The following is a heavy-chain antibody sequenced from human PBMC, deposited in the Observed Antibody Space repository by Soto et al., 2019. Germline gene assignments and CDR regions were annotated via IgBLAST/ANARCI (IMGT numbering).Heavy chain of an antibody. CDR2: ISGSGGST. D-gene: IGHD3-22*01. V-gene: IGHV3-23*01. CDR1: GFTFSSYA. CDR3: AKARTPDKSGYSDY. Sequence: PGGSLRLSCAASGFTFSSYAMSWVRQAPGKGLEWVSAISGSGGSTYYADSVKGRFTISRDNSKNTLYLQMSSLRAEDTAVYYCAKARTPDKSGYSDYWGQGTLVTVSS. J-gene: IGHJ4*02.